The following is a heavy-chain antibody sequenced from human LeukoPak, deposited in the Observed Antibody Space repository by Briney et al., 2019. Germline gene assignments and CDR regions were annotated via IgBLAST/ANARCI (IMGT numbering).Heavy chain of an antibody. CDR1: GYTFTVYF. D-gene: IGHD3-22*01. J-gene: IGHJ4*02. CDR3: ARELNYDSSGYYFDY. Sequence: ASVKVSCKASGYTFTVYFMHWVRQAPGQGLEWMGWINPNSGGTNYAQKFQGRVTMTRDTSISTAYMELSRLRSDDTAVYYCARELNYDSSGYYFDYWGQGTLVSVSS. CDR2: INPNSGGT. V-gene: IGHV1-2*02.